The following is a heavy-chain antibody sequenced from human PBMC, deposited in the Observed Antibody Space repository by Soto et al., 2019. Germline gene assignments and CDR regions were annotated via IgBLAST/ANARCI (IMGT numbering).Heavy chain of an antibody. CDR3: ASPAMVRVGAFDR. J-gene: IGHJ3*02. D-gene: IGHD5-18*01. CDR2: INSDGSST. Sequence: EVQLVESGGGLVQPGGSLRLSCAASGFTFSSYWMHWVRQAPGKGLVWVSRINSDGSSTSYADSVKGRFTISRDNAKNTLYLQMNSLRAEDTAVYYCASPAMVRVGAFDRGGQGIMVTVSS. V-gene: IGHV3-74*01. CDR1: GFTFSSYW.